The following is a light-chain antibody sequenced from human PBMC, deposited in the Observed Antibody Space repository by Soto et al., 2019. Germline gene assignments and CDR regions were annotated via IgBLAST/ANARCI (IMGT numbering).Light chain of an antibody. J-gene: IGKJ1*01. CDR2: GAS. CDR1: QSGSSN. CDR3: QQYNNWPLWT. V-gene: IGKV3-15*01. Sequence: EVVMTQSPATLSVSPGERATLSCRASQSGSSNLAWYQQKPGQAPRLLIYGASIRATGIPARFSGNGSGTEFTLTISSLQSEDFAVYYCQQYNNWPLWTFGQGTKVEIK.